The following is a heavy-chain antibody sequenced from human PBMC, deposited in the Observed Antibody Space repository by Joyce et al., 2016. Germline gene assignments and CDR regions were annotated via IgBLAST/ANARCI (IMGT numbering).Heavy chain of an antibody. CDR2: IYGDGIST. CDR1: GVTFSNFW. J-gene: IGHJ4*02. CDR3: ARDNPDY. V-gene: IGHV3-74*01. Sequence: EVQLVESGGGLVQPGGSLRLSCAASGVTFSNFWMHWVRQAPGKGLFWVSRIYGDGISTYYADSVKGRFTITRDNAKNTVYLQMNNLRADDTAVYFCARDNPDYWGPGTLVTVSS.